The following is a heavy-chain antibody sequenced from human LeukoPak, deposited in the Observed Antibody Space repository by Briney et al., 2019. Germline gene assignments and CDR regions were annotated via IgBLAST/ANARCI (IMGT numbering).Heavy chain of an antibody. CDR2: IIWNGGRT. Sequence: PGXSLRLSCAASGFTFDDYGMSWVRQAPGKGLEWVSGIIWNGGRTVYADSVKGRFTISRDNAKNSLYLQMNSLRAEDTALYYCAREIWEQQLVLFDYWGQGTLVTVSS. D-gene: IGHD6-13*01. J-gene: IGHJ4*02. V-gene: IGHV3-20*04. CDR3: AREIWEQQLVLFDY. CDR1: GFTFDDYG.